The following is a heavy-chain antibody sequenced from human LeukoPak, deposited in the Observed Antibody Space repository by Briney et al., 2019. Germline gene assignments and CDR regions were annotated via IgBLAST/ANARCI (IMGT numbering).Heavy chain of an antibody. J-gene: IGHJ4*02. Sequence: PSETLSLTCAVSGGSISRTNWWSWVRQPPGKGLEWIGEINQSGDTNCDPSLKSRVSMSIDTSKSQFSLNLRSVTAADTAVYYCARYVPVRTGTTRASFDYWGQGTLVTVSS. CDR3: ARYVPVRTGTTRASFDY. D-gene: IGHD1-1*01. CDR2: INQSGDT. V-gene: IGHV4-4*02. CDR1: GGSISRTNW.